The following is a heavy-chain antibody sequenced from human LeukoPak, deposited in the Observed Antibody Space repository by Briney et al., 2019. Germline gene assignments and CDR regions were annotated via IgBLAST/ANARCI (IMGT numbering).Heavy chain of an antibody. CDR1: GGSFSGYY. Sequence: NPSETLSLTCAVYGGSFSGYYWSWIRQPPGKGLEWIGEINHSGSTNYNPSLKSRVTISVDTSKNQFSLKLSSVTAADTAVYYCARVFRSVEMATIYYFDYWGQGTLVTVSS. V-gene: IGHV4-34*01. CDR2: INHSGST. D-gene: IGHD5-24*01. CDR3: ARVFRSVEMATIYYFDY. J-gene: IGHJ4*02.